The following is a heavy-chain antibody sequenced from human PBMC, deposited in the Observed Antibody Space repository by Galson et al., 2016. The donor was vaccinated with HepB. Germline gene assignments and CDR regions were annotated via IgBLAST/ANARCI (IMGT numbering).Heavy chain of an antibody. CDR2: IYYSGST. CDR1: GGSISSGGYY. D-gene: IGHD3-3*01. V-gene: IGHV4-31*03. J-gene: IGHJ4*02. CDR3: ARGGDFWSGYRVDY. Sequence: TLSLTCTVSGGSISSGGYYWSWIRQHPGKGLEWTGYIYYSGSTYYNPSLKSRLSISVDASKNQFSLKLNSVTAADTAVYYCARGGDFWSGYRVDYWGQGTLVTVFS.